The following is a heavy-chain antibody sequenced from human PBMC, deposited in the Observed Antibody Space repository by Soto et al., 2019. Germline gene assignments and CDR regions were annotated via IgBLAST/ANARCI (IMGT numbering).Heavy chain of an antibody. J-gene: IGHJ6*02. Sequence: ASVKVSCKASGYTFTSYAMHWVRQAPGQRLEWMGWINAGNGNTKYSQKFQGRVTITRDTSASTAYMELSSLRSEDTAVYYCARDPWDYGPKGAYYYYYGMDVWGQGTTVTVSS. CDR3: ARDPWDYGPKGAYYYYYGMDV. D-gene: IGHD4-17*01. CDR2: INAGNGNT. V-gene: IGHV1-3*01. CDR1: GYTFTSYA.